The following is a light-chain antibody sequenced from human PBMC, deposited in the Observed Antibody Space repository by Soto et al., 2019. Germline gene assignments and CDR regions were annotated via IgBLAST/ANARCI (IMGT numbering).Light chain of an antibody. CDR2: DVS. CDR3: QQYYSYSRT. CDR1: QTVSSW. J-gene: IGKJ1*01. Sequence: DIQMTQSPSTLSASVGDRVTITCRVSQTVSSWLAWYQQKPGKAPKLLIYDVSSLESGVPSRFSGSGSGTEFTLTISSLQPDDFATYYCQQYYSYSRTFGQGTKVEVK. V-gene: IGKV1-5*01.